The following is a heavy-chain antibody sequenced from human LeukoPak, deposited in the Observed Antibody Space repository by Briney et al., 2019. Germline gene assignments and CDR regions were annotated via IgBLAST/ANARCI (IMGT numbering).Heavy chain of an antibody. CDR3: ARMNYYGSRNPNWFDP. V-gene: IGHV1-8*01. J-gene: IGHJ5*02. CDR1: GYTFMNYD. CDR2: MNPNTDNT. D-gene: IGHD3-10*01. Sequence: GASVKVSCKAYGYTFMNYDINWVRQAPGQGLEWMGWMNPNTDNTDYAQKFQGRLTMTRDISLSTAYMELSNLRSDDTAVYYCARMNYYGSRNPNWFDPWGQGTLVTVSS.